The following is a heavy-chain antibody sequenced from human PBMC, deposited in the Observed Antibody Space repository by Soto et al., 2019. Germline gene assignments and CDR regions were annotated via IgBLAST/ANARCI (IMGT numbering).Heavy chain of an antibody. Sequence: SETLSLTCTVSGGSISSSSYYWGWIRQPPGKGLEWIGAIYYSGSTYYNPSLKSRVTISVDTSKNQFSLNLSSVTAADTAVYYCVRRKAYYYGSGSPYYCMDVWGHGTTVTAPS. CDR2: IYYSGST. D-gene: IGHD3-10*01. CDR1: GGSISSSSYY. V-gene: IGHV4-39*07. J-gene: IGHJ6*02. CDR3: VRRKAYYYGSGSPYYCMDV.